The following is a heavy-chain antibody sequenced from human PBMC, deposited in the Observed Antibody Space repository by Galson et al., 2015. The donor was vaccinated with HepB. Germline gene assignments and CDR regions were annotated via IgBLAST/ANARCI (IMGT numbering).Heavy chain of an antibody. CDR2: IYYSGST. CDR1: GGSISSYY. V-gene: IGHV4-59*01. CDR3: ARASGYPTGGVYYYYGMDD. Sequence: LSLTCTVSGGSISSYYWSWIRQPPGKGLEWIGYIYYSGSTNYNPSLKSRVTISVDTSKNQFSLKLSSVTAADTAVYYCARASGYPTGGVYYYYGMDDWGQGTTVTVSS. D-gene: IGHD3-22*01. J-gene: IGHJ6*02.